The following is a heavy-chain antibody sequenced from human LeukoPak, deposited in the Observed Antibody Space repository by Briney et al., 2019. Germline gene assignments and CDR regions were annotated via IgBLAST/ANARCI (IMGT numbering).Heavy chain of an antibody. CDR1: GYTFTSYD. D-gene: IGHD5-12*01. CDR2: MNPNSGNT. Sequence: GASVKVSCKASGYTFTSYDINWLRQATGQGLEWMGWMNPNSGNTGYAQKFQGRVTMTRNTSMSTAYMELSSLRSEDTAVYYCAIRTHVDIVATLGERVQKGLDYWGQGTPVTVSS. J-gene: IGHJ4*02. CDR3: AIRTHVDIVATLGERVQKGLDY. V-gene: IGHV1-8*01.